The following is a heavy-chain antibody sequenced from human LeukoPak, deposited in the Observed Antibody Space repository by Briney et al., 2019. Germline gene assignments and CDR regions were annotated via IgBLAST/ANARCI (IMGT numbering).Heavy chain of an antibody. Sequence: GASVKVSCKASGYTFTGYYMHWVRQAPGQGLEWMGWINPNSGGTNYAQKFQGRVTMTRDTSISTAYMELSRLRSDDTAVYYCVRGDYYYYYCMDVWGKGTTVTVSS. CDR1: GYTFTGYY. CDR3: VRGDYYYYYCMDV. V-gene: IGHV1-2*02. J-gene: IGHJ6*03. CDR2: INPNSGGT.